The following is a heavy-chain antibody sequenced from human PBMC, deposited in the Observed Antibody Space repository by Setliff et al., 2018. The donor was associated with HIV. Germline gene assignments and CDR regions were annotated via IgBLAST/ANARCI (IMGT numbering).Heavy chain of an antibody. V-gene: IGHV3-30*02. CDR1: GFTFSRYG. Sequence: HPGGSLRLSCAASGFTFSRYGMHWVRQAPGKGLEWVTFMRYDGKNKFYVDSVKGRFTISRDNAKNALYLQMNSLRGEDTAVYYCHCFMAGWGKGTTVTVSS. J-gene: IGHJ6*03. CDR3: HCFMAG. CDR2: MRYDGKNK.